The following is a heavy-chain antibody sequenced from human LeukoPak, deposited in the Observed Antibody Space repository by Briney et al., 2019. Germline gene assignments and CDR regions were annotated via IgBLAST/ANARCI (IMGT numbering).Heavy chain of an antibody. CDR3: AEYYSDSSGYNDWFDP. CDR1: GGSITRHY. V-gene: IGHV4-59*11. CDR2: IYYSGST. J-gene: IGHJ5*02. D-gene: IGHD3-22*01. Sequence: LETLSLTCTVSGGSITRHYWTWIRQPPGKGLEWSGYIYYSGSTNYNPSLKSRVTISVDTSKNQFSLKLSSVTAADTAVYYCAEYYSDSSGYNDWFDPWGQGTLVTVSS.